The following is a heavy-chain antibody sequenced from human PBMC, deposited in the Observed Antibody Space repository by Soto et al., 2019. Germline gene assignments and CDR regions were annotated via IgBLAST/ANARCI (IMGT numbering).Heavy chain of an antibody. D-gene: IGHD3-3*01. CDR2: ISASGTQT. J-gene: IGHJ6*03. Sequence: EVQLLDSGGGLGQSGGSLRLSCAASGFSFYTYAMTWVRQAPGKGLEWVSSISASGTQTYYADSVKGRFTISRDNSRNTVYMQMNSLKVEATAVYYCAKGAGSGYFAYHYIDVWGKGTTVTVSS. V-gene: IGHV3-23*01. CDR1: GFSFYTYA. CDR3: AKGAGSGYFAYHYIDV.